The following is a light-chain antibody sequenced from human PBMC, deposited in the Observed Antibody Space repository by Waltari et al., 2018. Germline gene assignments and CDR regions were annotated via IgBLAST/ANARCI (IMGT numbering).Light chain of an antibody. CDR1: TSAISAYDY. CDR2: DVS. Sequence: QSALTQPASVSGSPGQSITISCTGTTSAISAYDYVSWYQQHPGKAPKLILYDVSGRPSGISNRFSGSKSDNTASLTISGLQDEDEADYYCSSYATSNTVVFGGGTKVTVL. CDR3: SSYATSNTVV. V-gene: IGLV2-14*03. J-gene: IGLJ2*01.